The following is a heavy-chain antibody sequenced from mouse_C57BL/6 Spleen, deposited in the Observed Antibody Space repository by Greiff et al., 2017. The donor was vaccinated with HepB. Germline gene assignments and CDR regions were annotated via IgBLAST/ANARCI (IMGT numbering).Heavy chain of an antibody. D-gene: IGHD6-2*01. J-gene: IGHJ1*03. CDR2: IDPSDSYT. CDR1: GYTFTSYW. V-gene: IGHV1-69*01. Sequence: VQLQHPGAELVMPGASVKLSCKASGYTFTSYWMHWVKQRPGQGLEWIGEIDPSDSYTNYNQKFKGKSTLTVDKSSSTAYMQLSSLTSEDSAVYYCARKVSNWYFDVWGTGTTVTVSS. CDR3: ARKVSNWYFDV.